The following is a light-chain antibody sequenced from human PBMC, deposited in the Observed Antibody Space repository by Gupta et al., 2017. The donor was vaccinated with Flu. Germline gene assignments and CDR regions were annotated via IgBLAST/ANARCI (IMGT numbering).Light chain of an antibody. CDR1: QSVSSY. CDR2: DAS. J-gene: IGKJ4*01. V-gene: IGKV3-11*01. Sequence: EIVLTQSPATLSLSPGDRATLSCRASQSVSSYLAWYQQKPGQAPRLFIYDASNRATGIPSRFSGSGSGTDFTLTIISLEPEDFAVYFCQQRSNWPLTFGGGTKVEIQ. CDR3: QQRSNWPLT.